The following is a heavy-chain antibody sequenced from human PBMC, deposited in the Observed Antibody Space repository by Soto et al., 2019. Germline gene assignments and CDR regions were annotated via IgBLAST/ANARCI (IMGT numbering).Heavy chain of an antibody. D-gene: IGHD6-13*01. V-gene: IGHV3-23*01. J-gene: IGHJ6*02. CDR1: GFTFSSYA. Sequence: EVQLLESGGGLVQPGGSLRLSCAASGFTFSSYAMSWVRQAPGKGLEWVSAISGSGGSTYYADSVKGRFTISRDNSKNTLYLQMNSLRAEDTAVYYCANGGYAAAGTVDYYYGMDVWGQGTTVTVSS. CDR3: ANGGYAAAGTVDYYYGMDV. CDR2: ISGSGGST.